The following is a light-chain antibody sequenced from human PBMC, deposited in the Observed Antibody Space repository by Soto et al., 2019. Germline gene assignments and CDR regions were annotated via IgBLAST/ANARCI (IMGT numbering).Light chain of an antibody. V-gene: IGKV3D-20*02. CDR2: HAF. J-gene: IGKJ3*01. CDR1: QSLTSSY. CDR3: HHRSSWPHT. Sequence: DIVLTQSPGTLSLSPGERATLSCRASQSLTSSYLAWYQQKPGQSPRLLIHHAFTRAAGVPSRFSGSGSGTEFSLTISSLEPEDVAVYYCHHRSSWPHTFGRGTKVDIK.